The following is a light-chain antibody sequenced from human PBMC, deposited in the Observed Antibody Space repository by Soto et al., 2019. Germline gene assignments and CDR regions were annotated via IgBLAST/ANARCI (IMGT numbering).Light chain of an antibody. Sequence: DIQLTQSPSFLSASVGDRVTITCRASQGISSYLAWYQQKPGKAPKLLIYAASTLQSGVPSRFSGSGSGTEFTLTISRLQPEDFATYYCQQSYSTLTFGGGTKVDIK. CDR1: QGISSY. CDR2: AAS. CDR3: QQSYSTLT. J-gene: IGKJ4*01. V-gene: IGKV1-9*01.